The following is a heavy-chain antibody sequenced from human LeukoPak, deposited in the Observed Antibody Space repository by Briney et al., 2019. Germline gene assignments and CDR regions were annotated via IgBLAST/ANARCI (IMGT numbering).Heavy chain of an antibody. J-gene: IGHJ6*03. Sequence: ASVKVSCKASGYTFTSYGISWVRQAPGQGLEWMGWISAYNGNTNYAQKLQGRVTMTTDTSTSTAYMELRSLRSDDTAVYYCARVRSPTDIVVVPAAMSYYYYYMDVWGKGTTVTVSS. CDR1: GYTFTSYG. V-gene: IGHV1-18*01. CDR2: ISAYNGNT. CDR3: ARVRSPTDIVVVPAAMSYYYYYMDV. D-gene: IGHD2-2*01.